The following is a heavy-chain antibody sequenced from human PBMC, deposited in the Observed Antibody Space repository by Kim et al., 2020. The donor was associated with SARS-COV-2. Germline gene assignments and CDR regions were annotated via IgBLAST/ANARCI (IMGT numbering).Heavy chain of an antibody. V-gene: IGHV3-7*01. CDR2: VKKDGIGK. CDR3: SRHFFYRFDH. Sequence: GGSLRLSCAASGFTFTNSWMTWVRQAPGKGLEWVANVKKDGIGKDYADSIHGRFTISRDNVENPVYLHMDSLRVEDTAVYYCSRHFFYRFDHWGPGARVT. CDR1: GFTFTNSW. D-gene: IGHD3-3*02. J-gene: IGHJ4*01.